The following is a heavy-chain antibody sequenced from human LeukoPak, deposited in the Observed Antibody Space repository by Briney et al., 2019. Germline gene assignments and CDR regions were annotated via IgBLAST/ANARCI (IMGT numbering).Heavy chain of an antibody. CDR1: GFTFSSYS. V-gene: IGHV3-48*04. D-gene: IGHD1-26*01. CDR3: ATSQGGSGRYPFDY. J-gene: IGHJ4*02. CDR2: ISSSSSTI. Sequence: GGSLRLSCAASGFTFSSYSMNWVRQAPGKGLVWVSYISSSSSTIYYADSVKGRFTISRDNAKNSLYLQMNSLRAEDTAVYYCATSQGGSGRYPFDYWGQGTLVTVSS.